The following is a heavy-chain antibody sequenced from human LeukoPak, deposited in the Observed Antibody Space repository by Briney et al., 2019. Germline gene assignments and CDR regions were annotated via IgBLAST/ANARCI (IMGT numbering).Heavy chain of an antibody. CDR1: GGSISSHY. V-gene: IGHV4-4*09. J-gene: IGHJ5*02. CDR3: ARHGSVRSPLGP. CDR2: IYATGST. D-gene: IGHD3-10*01. Sequence: SETLSLSCTVSGGSISSHYWSWIRQPPGKGLEWIGYIYATGSTNYNPSLKSRVTISVDTSKNQFSLNLRSVTAADTAVYYCARHGSVRSPLGPWGQGTLVTVSS.